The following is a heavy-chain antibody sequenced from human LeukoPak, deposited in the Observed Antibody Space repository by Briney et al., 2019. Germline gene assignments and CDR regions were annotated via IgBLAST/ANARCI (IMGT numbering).Heavy chain of an antibody. CDR1: GFAFSSYG. CDR3: AKGRYYYYYMDV. CDR2: ISYDGSNK. Sequence: GGSLRLSCAASGFAFSSYGMHWVRQAPGKGLEWVAVISYDGSNKYYADSVKGRFTISRDNSKNTLYLQMNGLRAEDTAVYYCAKGRYYYYYMDVWGKGTTVTVSS. V-gene: IGHV3-30*18. J-gene: IGHJ6*03.